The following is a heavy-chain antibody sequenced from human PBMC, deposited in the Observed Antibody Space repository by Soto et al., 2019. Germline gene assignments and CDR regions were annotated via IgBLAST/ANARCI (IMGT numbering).Heavy chain of an antibody. J-gene: IGHJ6*02. CDR3: ARDPRIAAAGYYYYGMDV. D-gene: IGHD6-13*01. V-gene: IGHV3-30-3*01. CDR1: GFTFSSYA. Sequence: GGSLRLSCAASGFTFSSYAMHWVRQAPGKGLEWVAVISYDGSNKYYADSVKGRFTISRDNPKNTLYLQMNSLRAEDTAVYYCARDPRIAAAGYYYYGMDVWGQGTTVTVSS. CDR2: ISYDGSNK.